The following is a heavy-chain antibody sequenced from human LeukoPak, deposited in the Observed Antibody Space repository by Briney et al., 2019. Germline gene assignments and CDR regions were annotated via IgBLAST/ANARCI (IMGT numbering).Heavy chain of an antibody. CDR2: ISSSGSTI. D-gene: IGHD4-17*01. CDR1: GFTFSSYE. Sequence: GGSLRLSCAASGFTFSSYEMNWVRQAPGKGMEWVSYISSSGSTIYYADSVKGRFTISRDNADNSLYLQMNSLGAEDTAVYFCARLGPVNKDHYIDVGGKGTTVTISS. CDR3: ARLGPVNKDHYIDV. J-gene: IGHJ6*03. V-gene: IGHV3-48*03.